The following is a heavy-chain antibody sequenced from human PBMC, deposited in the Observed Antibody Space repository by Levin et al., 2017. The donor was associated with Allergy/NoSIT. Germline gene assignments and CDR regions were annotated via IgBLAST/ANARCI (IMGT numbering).Heavy chain of an antibody. Sequence: GESLKISCAASGFSFSSYAMSWVRQAPGKGLEFGALIRVTNTYYIGSVKGRFTISRDNSKHTLYLQMNSLRAEDTAAYYCAREGYCSDGTCADWYFDLWGRGTLVTVSS. D-gene: IGHD2-15*01. V-gene: IGHV3-23*01. CDR3: AREGYCSDGTCADWYFDL. CDR1: GFSFSSYA. J-gene: IGHJ2*01. CDR2: IRVTNT.